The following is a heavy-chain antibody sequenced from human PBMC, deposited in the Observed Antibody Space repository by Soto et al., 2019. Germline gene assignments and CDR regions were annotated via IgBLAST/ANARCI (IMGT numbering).Heavy chain of an antibody. CDR2: INAGNGNT. V-gene: IGHV1-3*01. J-gene: IGHJ6*02. D-gene: IGHD6-19*01. Sequence: ASVKGSCTASGYTFTSHAVHWVRQAPGQRLEWMGWINAGNGNTKYSQKCQGRVTITRDTSASTAYMELSSLRSEDTAVYYCASGMYSSGWYVLWGRYYYGMDVWGQGTTVTVSS. CDR3: ASGMYSSGWYVLWGRYYYGMDV. CDR1: GYTFTSHA.